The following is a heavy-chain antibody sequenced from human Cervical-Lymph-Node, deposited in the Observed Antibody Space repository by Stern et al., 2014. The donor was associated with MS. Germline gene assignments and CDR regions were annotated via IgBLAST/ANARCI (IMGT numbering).Heavy chain of an antibody. J-gene: IGHJ6*02. Sequence: VQLVESGAPVKKPGASVKVSCKGSGYTFIRYYIQWVRQAPGQGLEWMGLVNANGGSGRYAQKFQGRVPMASDASTSTVSMELSSLRSEDTAVYYCATLYDSSGNYGMEVWGQGTTVIVSS. CDR3: ATLYDSSGNYGMEV. CDR1: GYTFIRYY. CDR2: VNANGGSG. D-gene: IGHD5/OR15-5a*01. V-gene: IGHV1-46*01.